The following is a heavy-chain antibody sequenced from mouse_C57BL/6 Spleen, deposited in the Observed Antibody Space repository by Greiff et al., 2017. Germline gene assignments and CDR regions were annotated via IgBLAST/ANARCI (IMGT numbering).Heavy chain of an antibody. CDR1: GYTFTSYW. J-gene: IGHJ2*01. Sequence: QVQLQQPGAELVKPGASVKLSCKASGYTFTSYWMQWVKQRPGQGLEWIGEIDPSDSYTNHNQKFKGKATLTVDTSSSTAYMQLSSLTSEDSAVYYCARSNYLDYWGQGTTLTVSS. V-gene: IGHV1-50*01. CDR2: IDPSDSYT. CDR3: ARSNYLDY.